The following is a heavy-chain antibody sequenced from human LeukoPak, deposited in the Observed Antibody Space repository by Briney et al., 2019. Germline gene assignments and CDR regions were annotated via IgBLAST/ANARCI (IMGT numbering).Heavy chain of an antibody. CDR1: GFTFSSYA. CDR3: AREYGEYSRGWFGY. Sequence: GGSLRLSCAASGFTFSSYAMHWVRQAPGKGLEWVAVISYDGSNKYYADSVKGRFTISRDNSKNTLYLQMNSLRAEDTAVYYCAREYGEYSRGWFGYWGQGTLVTVSS. CDR2: ISYDGSNK. J-gene: IGHJ4*02. D-gene: IGHD6-19*01. V-gene: IGHV3-30*01.